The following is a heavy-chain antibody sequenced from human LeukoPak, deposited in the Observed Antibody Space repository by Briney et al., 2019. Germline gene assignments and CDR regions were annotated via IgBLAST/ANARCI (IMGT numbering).Heavy chain of an antibody. CDR1: GFPFSSYA. J-gene: IGHJ6*02. D-gene: IGHD2-15*01. CDR3: VRGYSFGPYGMDV. V-gene: IGHV3-64D*09. CDR2: ISDSGGST. Sequence: GGSLRLSCSASGFPFSSYAMHWVRQAPGQGLEYVSAISDSGGSTYYADSVKGRFTISRDNSKNTLYLQMSSLRAEDTAVYFCVRGYSFGPYGMDVWGQGTTVTVSS.